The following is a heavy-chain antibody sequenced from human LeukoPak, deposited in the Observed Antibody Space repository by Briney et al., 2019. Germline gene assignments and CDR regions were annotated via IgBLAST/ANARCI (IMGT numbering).Heavy chain of an antibody. J-gene: IGHJ5*02. CDR2: IYTSGST. V-gene: IGHV4-61*02. D-gene: IGHD3-22*01. CDR3: ARDELDYYDSSGYYYNWFDP. Sequence: SETLSLTCTVSGGSISSGSYYWSWIRQPAGKGLEWIGRIYTSGSTNYNPSLKSRVTISVDKSKNQFSLKLSSVTAADTAVYYCARDELDYYDSSGYYYNWFDPWGQGTLVTVSS. CDR1: GGSISSGSYY.